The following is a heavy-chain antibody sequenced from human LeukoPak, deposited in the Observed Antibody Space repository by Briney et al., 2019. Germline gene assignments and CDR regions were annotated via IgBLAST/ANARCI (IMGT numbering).Heavy chain of an antibody. CDR2: IIPIFGTA. CDR1: GGTFSSYA. V-gene: IGHV1-69*13. Sequence: GSSVKVSCKASGGTFSSYAISWVRQAPGQGLEWMGGIIPIFGTANYAQKFQGRVTITADESTSTAYMELSSLRSEDTAVYYCAREITIFGVAMVYWGQGTLVTVSS. D-gene: IGHD3-3*01. J-gene: IGHJ4*02. CDR3: AREITIFGVAMVY.